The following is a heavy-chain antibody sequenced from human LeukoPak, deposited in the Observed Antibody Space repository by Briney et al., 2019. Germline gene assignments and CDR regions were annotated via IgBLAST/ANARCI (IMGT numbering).Heavy chain of an antibody. V-gene: IGHV4-34*01. CDR1: GGSFSGYY. CDR3: ARGIGSSSWRGKYYFDY. CDR2: INHSGST. D-gene: IGHD6-13*01. J-gene: IGHJ4*02. Sequence: KPSETLSLTCAVYGGSFSGYYWRWIRQPPGKGLEWIGEINHSGSTNYNPSLKSRVTISVDTSKNQFSLKLSSVTAADTAVYYCARGIGSSSWRGKYYFDYWGQGTLVTVSS.